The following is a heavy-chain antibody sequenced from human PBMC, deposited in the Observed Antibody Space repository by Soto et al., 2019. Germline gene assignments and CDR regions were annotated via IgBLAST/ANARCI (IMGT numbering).Heavy chain of an antibody. J-gene: IGHJ4*02. CDR1: GFIFDDYA. Sequence: EVQLVESGGGLAQPGRSLRLSCAASGFIFDDYAMHWVRQAPGKGLEWVSGISWQSGSIRYADSVKGRFTISRDNAKNSLYPQMNSLRVEDTALYYCAKDMFSSSSAATFDYWGQGILVTVSS. CDR3: AKDMFSSSSAATFDY. V-gene: IGHV3-9*01. D-gene: IGHD6-6*01. CDR2: ISWQSGSI.